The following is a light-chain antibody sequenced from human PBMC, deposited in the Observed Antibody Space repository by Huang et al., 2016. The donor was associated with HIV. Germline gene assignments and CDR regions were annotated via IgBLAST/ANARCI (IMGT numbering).Light chain of an antibody. CDR3: QKYSNDPRA. V-gene: IGKV1-27*01. CDR2: GAS. Sequence: DILMTQSPSSLSASVGDRVTITCRASQGIRNFVAWYKQKPGKPPKLLISGASTLESGVPSRFSGGGSETEFTLTIRSLQTEEVATDYCQKYSNDPRAFGQGTRVDIK. CDR1: QGIRNF. J-gene: IGKJ1*01.